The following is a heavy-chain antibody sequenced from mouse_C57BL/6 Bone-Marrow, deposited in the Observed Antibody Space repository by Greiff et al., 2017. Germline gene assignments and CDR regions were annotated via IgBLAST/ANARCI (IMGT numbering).Heavy chain of an antibody. J-gene: IGHJ2*01. CDR3: TRAYSLGRFDY. CDR2: ISSGGDYI. Sequence: EVQPVESGEGLVKPGGSLKLFCAASGFTFSSHPMSWVRQTPEKRLEWVAYISSGGDYIYYADTVKGRFTISRDNARNTVYLQMSSLKSEDTAMYYCTRAYSLGRFDYWGQGTTLTVSA. D-gene: IGHD2-10*01. CDR1: GFTFSSHP. V-gene: IGHV5-9-1*02.